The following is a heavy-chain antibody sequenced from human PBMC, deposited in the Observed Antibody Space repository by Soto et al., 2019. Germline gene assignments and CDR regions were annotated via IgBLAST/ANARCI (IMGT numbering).Heavy chain of an antibody. D-gene: IGHD4-17*01. CDR1: GFTFSSYG. J-gene: IGHJ4*02. CDR2: ISYDGNQ. CDR3: AKMIDYGGNSPLD. V-gene: IGHV3-30*18. Sequence: GGSLRLSCAGSGFTFSSYGMHWVRQAPGKGLEWVAVISYDGNQKYVDSVKGRFTISRDNSKNTLYLQMNSLRVEDTAVYYCAKMIDYGGNSPLDWGRGTLVTVS.